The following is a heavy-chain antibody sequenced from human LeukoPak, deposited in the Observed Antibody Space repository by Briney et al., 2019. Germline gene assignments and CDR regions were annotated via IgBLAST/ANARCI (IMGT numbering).Heavy chain of an antibody. CDR1: GYIFTTHG. Sequence: SVKVSCKASGYIFTTHGITWVRQAPGQGLEWMGGIIPIFGTANYAQKFQGRVTITTDESTSTAYMELSSLRSEDTAVYYCARSRRGGQQPEAFDIWGQGTMVTVSS. J-gene: IGHJ3*02. CDR2: IIPIFGTA. D-gene: IGHD6-13*01. CDR3: ARSRRGGQQPEAFDI. V-gene: IGHV1-69*05.